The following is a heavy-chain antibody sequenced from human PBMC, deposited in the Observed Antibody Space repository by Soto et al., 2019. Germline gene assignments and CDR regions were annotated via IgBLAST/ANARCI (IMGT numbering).Heavy chain of an antibody. CDR3: ERVAVEGSFDY. Sequence: GGSLRLSCAASGFTFSDYYMSWIRQAPGKGLEWVSYISSSSSYTNYADSVKGRFTISRDNAKNSLYLQMNSLRAEDTAVYYCERVAVEGSFDYWGQGTLVTVSS. CDR2: ISSSSSYT. J-gene: IGHJ4*02. D-gene: IGHD6-19*01. CDR1: GFTFSDYY. V-gene: IGHV3-11*06.